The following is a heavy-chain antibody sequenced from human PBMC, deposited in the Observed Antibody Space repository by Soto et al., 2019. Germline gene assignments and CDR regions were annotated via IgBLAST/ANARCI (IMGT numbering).Heavy chain of an antibody. CDR2: IYDSQNT. CDR3: ARDSTAVKFEY. J-gene: IGHJ4*01. CDR1: GGSVRSGGYY. Sequence: PSETLSLTCTVSGGSVRSGGYYWSWIRHLPGKGLDWIAYIYDSQNTYYNPSLASRVSISVDASENQFSLRLASVTAADTAVYFCARDSTAVKFEYWGHGAPVTVSS. V-gene: IGHV4-31*03. D-gene: IGHD5-18*01.